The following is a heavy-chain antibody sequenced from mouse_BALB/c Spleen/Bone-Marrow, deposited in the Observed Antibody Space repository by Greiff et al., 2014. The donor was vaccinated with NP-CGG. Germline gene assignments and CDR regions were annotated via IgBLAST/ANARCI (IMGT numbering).Heavy chain of an antibody. Sequence: EVQLQESGTVLARPGAAVKMSCKASGYTFSNYWMHWVKQRPGQGLEWIGTIYPGNSDTTYNQKFKGKAKLTAVTSTSTAYMELSSLTNEDSEVYYCTTLARSDFDYWGQGTTLTVSS. CDR1: GYTFSNYW. D-gene: IGHD3-1*01. CDR2: IYPGNSDT. V-gene: IGHV1-5*01. CDR3: TTLARSDFDY. J-gene: IGHJ2*01.